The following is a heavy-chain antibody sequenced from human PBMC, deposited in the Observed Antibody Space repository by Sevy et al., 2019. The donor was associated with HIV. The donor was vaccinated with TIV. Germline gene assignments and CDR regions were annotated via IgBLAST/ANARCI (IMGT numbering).Heavy chain of an antibody. CDR3: ARESRGYIGYDSFFYYYYGMDV. D-gene: IGHD5-12*01. CDR1: GFTFSSYA. V-gene: IGHV3-30-3*01. J-gene: IGHJ6*02. CDR2: ISYDGSNK. Sequence: GGSLRLSCAASGFTFSSYAMHWVRQAPGKGLEWVAVISYDGSNKYYADSVKGPFTISRDNCKNTLYLQMNSRRAEDTAVYYCARESRGYIGYDSFFYYYYGMDVWGQGTTVTVSS.